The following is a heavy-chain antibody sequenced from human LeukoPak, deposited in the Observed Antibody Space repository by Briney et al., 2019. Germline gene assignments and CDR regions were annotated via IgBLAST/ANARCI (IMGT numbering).Heavy chain of an antibody. CDR2: IKSKTDGGTT. Sequence: GGSLRLSCAASGFTFRNAWMSWVRQAPGKGLEWVGRIKSKTDGGTTDYAAPVKGRFTISRDDSEDTPYLLMNSLITEDTAVYYCTTGPALYKTGFCDGDTCYPNWGQGTLVTVSS. CDR3: TTGPALYKTGFCDGDTCYPN. J-gene: IGHJ4*02. CDR1: GFTFRNAW. V-gene: IGHV3-15*01. D-gene: IGHD2-15*01.